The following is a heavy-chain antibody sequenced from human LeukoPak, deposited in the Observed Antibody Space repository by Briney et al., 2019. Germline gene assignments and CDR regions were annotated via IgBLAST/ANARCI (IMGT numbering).Heavy chain of an antibody. CDR3: ARVYYVRWQRYDAFDI. J-gene: IGHJ3*02. CDR1: GFTFSSYS. CDR2: ISSSSSYI. D-gene: IGHD4-23*01. V-gene: IGHV3-21*01. Sequence: GGSLRLSCAASGFTFSSYSMNWVRQAPGKGLEWVSSISSSSSYIYYADSVKGRFTISRDNAKNSLYLQMNSLRAEDTAVYYCARVYYVRWQRYDAFDIWGQGTMVTVSS.